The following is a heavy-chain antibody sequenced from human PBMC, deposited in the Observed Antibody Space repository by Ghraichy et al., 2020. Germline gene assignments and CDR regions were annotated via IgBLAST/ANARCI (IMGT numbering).Heavy chain of an antibody. CDR2: IYYSGST. J-gene: IGHJ4*02. Sequence: SETLSLTCTVSGGSISISTYYWGWIRQPPEKGLEWIGSIYYSGSTYYNPSLKSRVTISVDTSKNQFSLRLTSVTAADTAVYYCARFSAMFKIFDLWGQGTLVTVSS. CDR1: GGSISISTYY. D-gene: IGHD3-10*02. CDR3: ARFSAMFKIFDL. V-gene: IGHV4-39*01.